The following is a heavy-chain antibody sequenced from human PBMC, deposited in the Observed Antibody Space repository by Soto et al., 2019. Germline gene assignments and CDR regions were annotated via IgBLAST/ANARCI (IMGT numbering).Heavy chain of an antibody. CDR2: INPNSGGT. CDR1: GYTFTGYY. J-gene: IGHJ4*02. D-gene: IGHD1-26*01. CDR3: ARGEGGPRWESIDY. Sequence: QVQLVQSGAEVKKPGASVKVSCKASGYTFTGYYMHWVRQAPGPGLEWMGWINPNSGGTNYAQKFKGGVPMTRDTSISTAYMELSTLRSDATVVYSCARGEGGPRWESIDYWAQGTLVTVSS. V-gene: IGHV1-2*02.